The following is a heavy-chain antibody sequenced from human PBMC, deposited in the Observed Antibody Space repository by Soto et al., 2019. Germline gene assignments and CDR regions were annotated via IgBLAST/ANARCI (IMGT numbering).Heavy chain of an antibody. D-gene: IGHD3-16*02. CDR1: GFTFSSYG. CDR2: MSYDGSNE. CDR3: AKDRSVKIKSGGVTVDS. V-gene: IGHV3-30*18. J-gene: IGHJ4*02. Sequence: QVQLVESGGGVVLPGRSLRLSCAASGFTFSSYGMQWVRQAPGKGLEWVAAMSYDGSNEYYADSVKGRFTISRDNSKNTLYLQMNSVRAEDTAVYFCAKDRSVKIKSGGVTVDSWGQGTLVTVSS.